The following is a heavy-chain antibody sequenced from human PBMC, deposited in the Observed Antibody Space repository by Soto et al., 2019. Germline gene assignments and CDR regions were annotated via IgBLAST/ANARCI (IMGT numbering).Heavy chain of an antibody. CDR1: GYTFTSYG. CDR2: ISAYNGNT. D-gene: IGHD3-3*01. V-gene: IGHV1-18*01. Sequence: ASVKVSCKASGYTFTSYGISWVRQAPGQGLEWMGWISAYNGNTNYAQKLQGRVTMTTDTSTSTAYMELRSLRSDDTAVYYCARVRLRFLEWLPPPYYYSYMDVWGKGTTVTVSS. J-gene: IGHJ6*03. CDR3: ARVRLRFLEWLPPPYYYSYMDV.